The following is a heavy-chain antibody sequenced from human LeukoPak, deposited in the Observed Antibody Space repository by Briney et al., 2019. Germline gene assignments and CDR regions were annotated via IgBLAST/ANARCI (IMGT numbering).Heavy chain of an antibody. D-gene: IGHD6-25*01. J-gene: IGHJ5*02. V-gene: IGHV3-21*01. CDR3: ARQRET. Sequence: GGSLRLSCVTSGFSFSIYTLNWVRQAPGKGLEWVSGISDSSNYIYYADSVKGRFTISRDNAKNSLYLQMNSLRAEDTAVYYCARQRETWGQGTLVTVSS. CDR1: GFSFSIYT. CDR2: ISDSSNYI.